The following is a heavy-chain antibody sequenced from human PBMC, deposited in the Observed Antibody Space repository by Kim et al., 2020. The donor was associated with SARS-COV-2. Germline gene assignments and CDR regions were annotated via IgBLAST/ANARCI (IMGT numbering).Heavy chain of an antibody. CDR2: IIPIFGTA. D-gene: IGHD5-18*01. Sequence: SVKVSCKASGGTFSSYAISWVRQAPGQGLEWMGGIIPIFGTANYAQKFQGRVTITADESTSTAYMELSSLRSEDTAVYYCARDRGYSYCVFDYWGQGTLVTVSS. CDR1: GGTFSSYA. J-gene: IGHJ4*02. CDR3: ARDRGYSYCVFDY. V-gene: IGHV1-69*13.